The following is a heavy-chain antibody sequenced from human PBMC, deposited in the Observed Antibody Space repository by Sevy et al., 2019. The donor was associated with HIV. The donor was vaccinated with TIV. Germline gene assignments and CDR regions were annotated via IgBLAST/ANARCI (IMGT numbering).Heavy chain of an antibody. CDR3: ASAAGSGSYGAFDI. CDR2: IYNSGST. J-gene: IGHJ3*02. CDR1: GGSISSSNW. D-gene: IGHD3-10*01. V-gene: IGHV4-4*02. Sequence: SETLSLTCAVSGGSISSSNWWSWVRQPPGKGLEWIGEIYNSGSTNYNPSLKRRVTISVDKSKNQFSLKLGSVTAADTAVYYCASAAGSGSYGAFDIWGQGTMVTVSS.